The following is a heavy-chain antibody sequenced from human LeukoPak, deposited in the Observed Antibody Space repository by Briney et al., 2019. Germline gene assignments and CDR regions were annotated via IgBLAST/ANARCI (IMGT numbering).Heavy chain of an antibody. V-gene: IGHV4-4*09. CDR1: GGSISSYY. CDR2: IYTSGST. J-gene: IGHJ3*02. D-gene: IGHD3-22*01. Sequence: PSETLSLTCTVSGGSISSYYWSWIRQPPGKGLEWIGYIYTSGSTNYNPSLKSRVTISVDTSKNQFSLKLSFVTAADTAVYYCARHYYDSSGPAAFDIWGQGTMVTVSS. CDR3: ARHYYDSSGPAAFDI.